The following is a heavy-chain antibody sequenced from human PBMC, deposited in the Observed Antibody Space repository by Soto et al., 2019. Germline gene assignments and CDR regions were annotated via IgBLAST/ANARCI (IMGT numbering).Heavy chain of an antibody. CDR1: GYTFTGYY. J-gene: IGHJ4*02. CDR2: INPNSGGT. CDR3: ARGGTYCSGGSCYVHFDY. Sequence: ASVKVSCKASGYTFTGYYMHWVRQAPGQGLEWMGWINPNSGGTNYAQKFQGWVTMTRDTSISTAYMELSRLRSDDTAVYYCARGGTYCSGGSCYVHFDYWGQGTLVTVSS. D-gene: IGHD2-15*01. V-gene: IGHV1-2*04.